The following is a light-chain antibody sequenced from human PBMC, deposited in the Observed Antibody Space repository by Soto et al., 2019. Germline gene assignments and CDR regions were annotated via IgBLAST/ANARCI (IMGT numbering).Light chain of an antibody. CDR3: LQYETAPLT. V-gene: IGKV3-20*01. CDR2: GAS. Sequence: EIVLAQSPGTLSLPPGERATLSCRASQSIGGRKVAWFQQKPGQAPRLLIYGASSRGSGIPDRFSGGGSGTDLTLTISRLEPEDFAVYFCLQYETAPLTFGGGTRVDIK. J-gene: IGKJ4*01. CDR1: QSIGGRK.